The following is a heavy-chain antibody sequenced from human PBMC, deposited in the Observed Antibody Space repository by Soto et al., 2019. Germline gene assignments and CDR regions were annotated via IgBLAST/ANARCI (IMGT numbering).Heavy chain of an antibody. Sequence: EVQLVESGGGVVQPGRSLRLSCAASGFTFDDYAMHWVRQAPGKGLEWVSGISSSSGSVGYADSVKGRFTISRDNAKHSLYLQMTSLKAEDTALYYCAKDALTAVGFHFDFWGQGTLVTVSS. J-gene: IGHJ4*02. D-gene: IGHD4-17*01. CDR1: GFTFDDYA. V-gene: IGHV3-9*01. CDR2: ISSSSGSV. CDR3: AKDALTAVGFHFDF.